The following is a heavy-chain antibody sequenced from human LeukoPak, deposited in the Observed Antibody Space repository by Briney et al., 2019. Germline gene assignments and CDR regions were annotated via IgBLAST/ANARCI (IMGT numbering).Heavy chain of an antibody. D-gene: IGHD6-19*01. J-gene: IGHJ4*02. Sequence: SETLSLTCTVSGGSISSSSYYWGWIRQPPGKGLEWIGSIYHSGSTNYNPSLKSRVTISVDTSKNQFSLKLSSVTAADTAVYYCTSYSSGWYGVFDYWGQGTLVTVSS. CDR3: TSYSSGWYGVFDY. CDR1: GGSISSSSYY. CDR2: IYHSGST. V-gene: IGHV4-39*07.